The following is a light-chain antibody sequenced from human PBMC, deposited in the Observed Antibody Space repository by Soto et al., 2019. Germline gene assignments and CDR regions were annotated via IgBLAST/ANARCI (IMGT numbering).Light chain of an antibody. V-gene: IGLV2-8*01. CDR2: EVS. J-gene: IGLJ2*01. Sequence: QSALTQPPSASGSPGQSVTISCTGTSSDVGGYNYVSWYQQHPGKAPKRMIYEVSKRPSGVPDRFSGSKSGNTASLTVSGLQAEDEADYNCSSYAGSNIVFGGGTKLTVL. CDR3: SSYAGSNIV. CDR1: SSDVGGYNY.